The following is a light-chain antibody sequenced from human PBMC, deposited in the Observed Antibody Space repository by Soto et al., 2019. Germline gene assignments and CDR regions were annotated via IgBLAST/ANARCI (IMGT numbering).Light chain of an antibody. CDR3: QQYSSSRT. Sequence: DIVLTQSPGTLSLSPGERATLSCMASQSVSSNHLAWYQQEPGQAPRLLIYGGSSRATGIPVRFSGSGSETDFTLTITRLEPEDFAVYYCQQYSSSRTFGQGTKVDIK. J-gene: IGKJ1*01. V-gene: IGKV3-20*01. CDR1: QSVSSNH. CDR2: GGS.